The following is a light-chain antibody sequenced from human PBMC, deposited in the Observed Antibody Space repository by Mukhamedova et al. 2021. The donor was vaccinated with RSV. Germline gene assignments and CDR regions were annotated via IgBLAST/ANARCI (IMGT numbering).Light chain of an antibody. CDR2: DAS. V-gene: IGKV1D-13*01. J-gene: IGKJ1*01. CDR3: QQFSNFLRT. Sequence: WYQRRVHGKPPKLLIYDASTLESGVPSRFSGSGLGTDFTPTFDSLQPEDLASYYCQQFSNFLRTFGQGPEVEIK.